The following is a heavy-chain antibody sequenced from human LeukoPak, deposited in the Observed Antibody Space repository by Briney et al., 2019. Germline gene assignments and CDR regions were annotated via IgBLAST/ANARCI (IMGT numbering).Heavy chain of an antibody. V-gene: IGHV1-18*01. J-gene: IGHJ5*02. CDR3: ARDGYCSGGSCYSYNWFDP. Sequence: ASVKVSSKASGYTFTIYGISWVRQAPGQGLEWMGWISAYNGNTNYAQKLQGRVTMTTDTSTSTAYMELRSLRSDDTAVYYCARDGYCSGGSCYSYNWFDPWGQGTLVTVSS. CDR1: GYTFTIYG. CDR2: ISAYNGNT. D-gene: IGHD2-15*01.